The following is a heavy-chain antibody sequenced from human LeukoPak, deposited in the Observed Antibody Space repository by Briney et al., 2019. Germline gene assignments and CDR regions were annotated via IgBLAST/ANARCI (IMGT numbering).Heavy chain of an antibody. D-gene: IGHD3-3*01. Sequence: TPSETLSLTCAVSGYSISSGYYWGCIRQPPGKGLEWIVRIYHSGSTYYNPSLKSRVTISVDTSKNQFSLKLSSVSAADTAVYYCATGSGFGVVISNYFDYWGQGTLVTVSS. J-gene: IGHJ4*02. CDR2: IYHSGST. CDR1: GYSISSGYY. V-gene: IGHV4-38-2*01. CDR3: ATGSGFGVVISNYFDY.